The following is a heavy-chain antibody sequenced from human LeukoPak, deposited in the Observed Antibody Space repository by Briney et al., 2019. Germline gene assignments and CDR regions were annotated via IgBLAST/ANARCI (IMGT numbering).Heavy chain of an antibody. V-gene: IGHV4-59*01. CDR3: ARGGYGPFDY. J-gene: IGHJ4*02. CDR1: GGSISSYY. D-gene: IGHD5-18*01. Sequence: SETLSLTCTFSGGSISSYYWSWIRQPPAKGLEWIGYIYYSGSTNYNPSLKSRVTISVDTSKNQFSLKLSSVTAADTAVYYCARGGYGPFDYWGQGTLVTVSS. CDR2: IYYSGST.